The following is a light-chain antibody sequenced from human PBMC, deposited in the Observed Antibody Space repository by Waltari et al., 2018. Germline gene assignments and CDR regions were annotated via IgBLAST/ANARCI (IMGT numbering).Light chain of an antibody. CDR1: QSVSRY. J-gene: IGKJ1*01. V-gene: IGKV3-20*01. Sequence: DIVLTQSPGTLSLSPGERAPLSCRAIQSVSRYLAWYQPKPGQATRLLIDEASRRATGIPDRFSGSGSGTDFTLTISRLEPEDFAVYYCQKYGTLPATFGQGTKVEIK. CDR2: EAS. CDR3: QKYGTLPAT.